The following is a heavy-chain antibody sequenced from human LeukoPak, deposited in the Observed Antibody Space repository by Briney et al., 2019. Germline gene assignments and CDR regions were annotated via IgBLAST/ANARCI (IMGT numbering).Heavy chain of an antibody. J-gene: IGHJ4*02. Sequence: GASVKVSCKVSGYTLTELSMHWVRQAPGKGLEGWGGFDPEDGETIYAQKFQGRVTMTEDTSTDTAYMELSSLRSEDTAVYYCATELGYCSSTSCPLGYWGQGTLVTVSS. V-gene: IGHV1-24*01. D-gene: IGHD2-2*01. CDR1: GYTLTELS. CDR2: FDPEDGET. CDR3: ATELGYCSSTSCPLGY.